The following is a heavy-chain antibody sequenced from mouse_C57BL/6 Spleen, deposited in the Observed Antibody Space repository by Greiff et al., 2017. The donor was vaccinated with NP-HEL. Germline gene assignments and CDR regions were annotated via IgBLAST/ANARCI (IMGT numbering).Heavy chain of an antibody. CDR1: GYAFSSYW. D-gene: IGHD1-1*01. Sequence: VQLQQSGAELVKPGASVKISCKASGYAFSSYWMNWVKQRPGKGLEWIGQIYPGDGDTNYNGKFKGKATLTADKSSSPAYMQLSSLTSEDAAVYFCARRAVVARGWYFDVWGTGTTVTVSS. CDR2: IYPGDGDT. V-gene: IGHV1-80*01. CDR3: ARRAVVARGWYFDV. J-gene: IGHJ1*03.